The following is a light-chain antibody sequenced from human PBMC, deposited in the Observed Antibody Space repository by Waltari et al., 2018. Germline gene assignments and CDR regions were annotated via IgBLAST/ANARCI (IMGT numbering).Light chain of an antibody. CDR2: AAS. Sequence: DFQMPQSLSSLSPSAGDSVTITCRASQSISTYLNWYQQKQGKAPNLLIYAASSLQSGVPSRFSGSGSGTDFTLTISSLQPEDFATYYCQQSYSPLTFGGGTKVEIK. CDR1: QSISTY. J-gene: IGKJ4*01. V-gene: IGKV1-39*01. CDR3: QQSYSPLT.